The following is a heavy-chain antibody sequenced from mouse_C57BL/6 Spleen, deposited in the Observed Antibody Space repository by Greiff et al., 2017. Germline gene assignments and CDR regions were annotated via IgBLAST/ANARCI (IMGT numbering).Heavy chain of an antibody. CDR3: TRYDGYYLYYFDY. D-gene: IGHD2-3*01. CDR2: IYPGNSDT. V-gene: IGHV1-5*01. CDR1: GYTFTSYW. Sequence: VQLQQSGTVLARPGASVKMSCKTSGYTFTSYWMHWVKQRPGQGLEWIGAIYPGNSDTSYNQKFKGKAKLTAVTSASTAYMELSSLTNEDSAVYYCTRYDGYYLYYFDYWGQGTTLTVSS. J-gene: IGHJ2*01.